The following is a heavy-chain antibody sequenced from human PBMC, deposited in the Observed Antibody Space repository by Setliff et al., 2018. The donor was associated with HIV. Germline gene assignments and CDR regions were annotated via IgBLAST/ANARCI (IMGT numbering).Heavy chain of an antibody. D-gene: IGHD3-3*01. CDR1: GGSISTYY. CDR2: VYHSGTA. Sequence: SQTLSLTCSVSGGSISTYYWSWIRQPPGKGLEWIGYVYHSGTANYNPSLKSRVTISVDTSKNQFSLKLSSVTAADTAVYYCARDRFDTIFGVVAYYYYYMDVWG. V-gene: IGHV4-59*12. CDR3: ARDRFDTIFGVVAYYYYYMDV. J-gene: IGHJ6*03.